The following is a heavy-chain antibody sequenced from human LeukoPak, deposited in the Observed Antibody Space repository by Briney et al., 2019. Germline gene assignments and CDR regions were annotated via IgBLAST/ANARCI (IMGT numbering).Heavy chain of an antibody. V-gene: IGHV3-30*02. J-gene: IGHJ6*03. D-gene: IGHD3-10*01. CDR3: AKDPGSYYYYYMDV. CDR1: GFTFSSYG. Sequence: GGSLRLSCAASGFTFSSYGMHWVRQAPGKGLEWMAFIRYDGSNKYYADSVKGRFTISRDNSKNTLYLQMNSLRAEDTAVYYCAKDPGSYYYYYMDVWGKGTTVTVSS. CDR2: IRYDGSNK.